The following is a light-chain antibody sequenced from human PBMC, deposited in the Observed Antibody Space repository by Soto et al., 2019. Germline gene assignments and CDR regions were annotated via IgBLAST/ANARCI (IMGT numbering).Light chain of an antibody. CDR1: QGIGTY. CDR2: AAS. J-gene: IGKJ1*01. CDR3: QKYNSAPWT. V-gene: IGKV1-27*01. Sequence: DIQMTQSPSSLSASVGDRVTITSRASQGIGTYLAWYQQKPGKVPKLLIYAASTLQSGVPSRFSGSGSGTDFTLTISSLQPEDVATYYCQKYNSAPWTFGHGTKVEIK.